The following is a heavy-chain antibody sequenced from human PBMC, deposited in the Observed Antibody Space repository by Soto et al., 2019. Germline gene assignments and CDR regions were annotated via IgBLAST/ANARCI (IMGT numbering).Heavy chain of an antibody. J-gene: IGHJ3*02. CDR3: ARHNIDIVVVVAATREDAFDI. V-gene: IGHV4-39*01. CDR1: GGSISSSSYY. CDR2: IYYSGST. Sequence: QLQLQESGPGLVKPSETLSLTCTVSGGSISSSSYYWGWIRQPPGKGLEWIGSIYYSGSTYYNPSLKSRVTISVDTSKNQFSLKLSSVTAADTAVYYCARHNIDIVVVVAATREDAFDIWGQGTMVTVSS. D-gene: IGHD2-15*01.